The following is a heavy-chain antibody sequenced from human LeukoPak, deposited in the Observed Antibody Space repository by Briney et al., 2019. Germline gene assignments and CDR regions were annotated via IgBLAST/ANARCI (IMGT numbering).Heavy chain of an antibody. CDR2: ISSNSSYI. V-gene: IGHV3-21*01. D-gene: IGHD3-10*02. CDR1: GFTFSSYS. J-gene: IGHJ6*04. CDR3: AELGITMIGGV. Sequence: GGSLRLSCAASGFTFSSYSMNWVRQAPGKGLEWVSSISSNSSYIYYADSVKGRFTISRDNAKNSLYLQMNSLRAEDTAVYYCAELGITMIGGVWGKGTTVTISS.